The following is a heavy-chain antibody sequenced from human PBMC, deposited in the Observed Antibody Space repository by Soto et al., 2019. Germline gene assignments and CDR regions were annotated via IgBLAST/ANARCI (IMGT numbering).Heavy chain of an antibody. Sequence: QSGGSLRLSCAASGFAVSTSYMMWVRQAPGKGLECVSITYTGGSTHYADSVKGRFTVSRDDSRNTLYLQMNSLRAEGTAVYYCARDPPITSDYAMDVWGQGTTVTVSS. J-gene: IGHJ6*02. CDR1: GFAVSTSY. V-gene: IGHV3-53*01. CDR2: TYTGGST. D-gene: IGHD1-20*01. CDR3: ARDPPITSDYAMDV.